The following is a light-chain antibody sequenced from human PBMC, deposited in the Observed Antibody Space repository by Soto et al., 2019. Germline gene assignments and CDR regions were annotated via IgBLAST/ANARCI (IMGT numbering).Light chain of an antibody. CDR3: SSYRSTSLYV. Sequence: QSALTQPASVSGSPGQSITISCTGTSNDVGGYKYVSWYQQLPGKAPKFMIYEGSKRPSGVSNRFSGSKSGNTASLTISGLQAEDEADYYCSSYRSTSLYVFGTGTKLTVL. J-gene: IGLJ1*01. V-gene: IGLV2-14*01. CDR1: SNDVGGYKY. CDR2: EGS.